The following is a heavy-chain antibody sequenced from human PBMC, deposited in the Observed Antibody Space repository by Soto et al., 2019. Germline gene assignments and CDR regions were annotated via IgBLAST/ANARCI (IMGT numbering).Heavy chain of an antibody. J-gene: IGHJ4*02. CDR3: TRGPRPISTGTGAY. CDR2: IYNDGTYS. CDR1: GFIFKMYW. V-gene: IGHV3-74*01. Sequence: LRLSCAAFGFIFKMYWMHWVRQSPGKGLVWISRIYNDGTYSDYADSVRGRFTISRDNVNDTLYLQMNNLRAEDSGLYYCTRGPRPISTGTGAYWGQGTQVTVSS. D-gene: IGHD3-10*01.